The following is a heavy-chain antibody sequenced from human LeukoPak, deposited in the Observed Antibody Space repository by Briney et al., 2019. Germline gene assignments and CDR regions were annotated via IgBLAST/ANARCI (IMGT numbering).Heavy chain of an antibody. V-gene: IGHV3-74*01. D-gene: IGHD2-21*01. Sequence: GGSLRLSCAASGFNFASNWMHWVRQTPGKGLVWVSRINSGGSGTSYADSVEGRFTISRDNAKNTLYLQMNSLRVEDTAVYYCASFFGGDFDYWGQGTLVTVSS. J-gene: IGHJ4*02. CDR1: GFNFASNW. CDR2: INSGGSGT. CDR3: ASFFGGDFDY.